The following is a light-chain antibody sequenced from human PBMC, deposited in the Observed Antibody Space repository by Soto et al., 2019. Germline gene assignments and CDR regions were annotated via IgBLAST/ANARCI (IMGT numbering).Light chain of an antibody. J-gene: IGKJ5*01. Sequence: EIVLTQSPATLSLSPGERATLSCMASPSVTNYLAWYQQKPGQAPRLLIYGAFNRATGIPARFSGSGSGTDFTLTISSLEPADFAVYYCQQRNIWPPVTFGQGTRLEIK. CDR2: GAF. V-gene: IGKV3-11*01. CDR1: PSVTNY. CDR3: QQRNIWPPVT.